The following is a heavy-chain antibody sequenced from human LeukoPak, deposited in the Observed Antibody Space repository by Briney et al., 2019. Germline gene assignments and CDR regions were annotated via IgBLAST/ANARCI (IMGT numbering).Heavy chain of an antibody. CDR2: IYSGDRT. Sequence: PGGSLRLSCAASGFTVSSNYMSWVRKAPGKGLEWVSGIYSGDRTYYADSVKGRFTISRDKSKNTLYLQMNNLRAEDTAVYYCARVLRGYDGYMDVWGKGTTVTVSS. V-gene: IGHV3-53*01. J-gene: IGHJ6*03. D-gene: IGHD5-12*01. CDR3: ARVLRGYDGYMDV. CDR1: GFTVSSNY.